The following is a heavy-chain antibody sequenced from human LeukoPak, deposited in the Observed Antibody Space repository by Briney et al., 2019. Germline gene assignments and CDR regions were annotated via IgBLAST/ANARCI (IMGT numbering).Heavy chain of an antibody. CDR1: GYTFTSYG. J-gene: IGHJ3*02. D-gene: IGHD3-3*01. Sequence: ASVKVSCEASGYTFTSYGISWVRQAPGQGLERMGWISAYNGNTNYAQKLQGRVTMTTDTSTSTAYMELRSLRSDDTAVYYCARPYYDFWSGYAFDIWGQGTMVTVSS. CDR2: ISAYNGNT. CDR3: ARPYYDFWSGYAFDI. V-gene: IGHV1-18*01.